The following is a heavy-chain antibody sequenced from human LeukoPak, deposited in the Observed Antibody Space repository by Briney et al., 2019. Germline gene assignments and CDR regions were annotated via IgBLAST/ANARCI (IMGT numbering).Heavy chain of an antibody. CDR2: IYYSGST. Sequence: PSETLSLTCTVSGGSISSYYWSWIRQPPGKGLEWIGYIYYSGSTNYNPSLKSRVTISVDTSKNQFSLKLSSVTAADTAVYYCARAGLYYGSGSEFDYWGQGTLVTVSS. J-gene: IGHJ4*02. D-gene: IGHD3-10*01. CDR1: GGSISSYY. CDR3: ARAGLYYGSGSEFDY. V-gene: IGHV4-59*08.